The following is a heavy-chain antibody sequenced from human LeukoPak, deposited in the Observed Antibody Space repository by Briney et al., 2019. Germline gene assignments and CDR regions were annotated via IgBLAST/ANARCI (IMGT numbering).Heavy chain of an antibody. CDR3: AKDRSVRGFIPD. Sequence: GGSLRLSCAASGFTFSSYAMSWVRQAPGKGLEWVSAISGSGGSTYYADSVKGRFTISRDNSKNTLYLQMNSLRAEGTAVYYCAKDRSVRGFIPDWGQGTLVTVSS. D-gene: IGHD3-10*01. V-gene: IGHV3-23*01. CDR1: GFTFSSYA. CDR2: ISGSGGST. J-gene: IGHJ4*02.